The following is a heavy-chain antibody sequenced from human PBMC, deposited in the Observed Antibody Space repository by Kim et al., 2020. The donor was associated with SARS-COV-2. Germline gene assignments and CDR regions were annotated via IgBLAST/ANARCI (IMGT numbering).Heavy chain of an antibody. V-gene: IGHV3-23*01. D-gene: IGHD3-10*01. CDR3: AKRSGAGSYSFDD. J-gene: IGHJ4*02. Sequence: SVTRRVPIYRDTSKNTLYLQMNRLRAEDTAVYYCAKRSGAGSYSFDDWGQGTLVTVSS.